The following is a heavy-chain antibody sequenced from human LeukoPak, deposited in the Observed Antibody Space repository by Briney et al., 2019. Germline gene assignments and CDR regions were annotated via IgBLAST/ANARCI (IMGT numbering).Heavy chain of an antibody. V-gene: IGHV3-30*18. CDR3: AKDKGSLGYYYDSSGVPLDY. J-gene: IGHJ4*02. CDR1: GFTFSSYG. CDR2: ISYDGSNK. Sequence: GSLRLSCAASGFTFSSYGMHWVRQAPGKGLEWVAVISYDGSNKYYADSVKGRFTISRDNSKNTLYLQMNSLRAEDTAVYYCAKDKGSLGYYYDSSGVPLDYWGQGTLVTVSS. D-gene: IGHD3-22*01.